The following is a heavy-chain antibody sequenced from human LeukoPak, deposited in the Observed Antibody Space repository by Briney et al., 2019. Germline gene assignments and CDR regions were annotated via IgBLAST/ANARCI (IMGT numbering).Heavy chain of an antibody. CDR1: GFTFSNYS. V-gene: IGHV3-21*01. CDR2: ISSSSIYI. D-gene: IGHD2-15*01. Sequence: GGSLRLSCAASGFTFSNYSMNWVRQAPGKGLEWVSSISSSSIYIYYADSVKGRFTISRDNAKNSLYLQMNSLRAEDTAVYYCARDLGYCSGGTCYVGYFDYWGQGTLVTVSS. CDR3: ARDLGYCSGGTCYVGYFDY. J-gene: IGHJ4*02.